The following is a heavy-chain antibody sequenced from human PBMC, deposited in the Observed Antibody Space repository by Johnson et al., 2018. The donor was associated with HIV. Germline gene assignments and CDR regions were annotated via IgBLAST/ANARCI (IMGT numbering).Heavy chain of an antibody. CDR1: GFTVSSYY. J-gene: IGHJ3*02. Sequence: VQLVESGGGLIQPGGSLRLSCAASGFTVSSYYMSWIRQAPGKGLEWVSAISGSGGSTYYADSVKGRFTISRDNSKNTLYLQMNSLRADDTAVYYCAKDRVVTNDAFDIWGQGTMVTVSS. D-gene: IGHD2-21*02. CDR2: ISGSGGST. CDR3: AKDRVVTNDAFDI. V-gene: IGHV3-23*04.